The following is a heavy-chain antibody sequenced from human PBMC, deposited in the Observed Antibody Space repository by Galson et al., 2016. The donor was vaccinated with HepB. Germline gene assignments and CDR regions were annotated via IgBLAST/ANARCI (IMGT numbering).Heavy chain of an antibody. CDR1: GYTFSSYY. J-gene: IGHJ4*02. CDR3: ARGADSGYDLGDY. V-gene: IGHV1-46*01. D-gene: IGHD5-12*01. CDR2: INPSGGFT. Sequence: SVKVSCKASGYTFSSYYMHWVRQAPGQGLEWVGIINPSGGFTTCAQKFQGRVTMTRDTSTSTVYMELSSLRSEDTAVYYCARGADSGYDLGDYWGQGTLVTVSS.